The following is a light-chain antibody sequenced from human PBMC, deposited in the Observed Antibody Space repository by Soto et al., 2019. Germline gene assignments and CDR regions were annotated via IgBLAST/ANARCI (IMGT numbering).Light chain of an antibody. J-gene: IGKJ4*01. Sequence: DIQLTQSPSLLSASIGDRVTITCRASHDISTFLAWYQQKPGKAPKLLIYEASTLQSGVPSRFSGSGSGTEFTLTISGLLPEDFAAYHCQQYNNWPLTFGGGTKVEMK. CDR1: HDISTF. V-gene: IGKV1-9*01. CDR2: EAS. CDR3: QQYNNWPLT.